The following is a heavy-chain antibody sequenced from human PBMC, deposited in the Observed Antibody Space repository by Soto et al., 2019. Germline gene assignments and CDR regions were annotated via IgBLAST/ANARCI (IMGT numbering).Heavy chain of an antibody. J-gene: IGHJ4*02. Sequence: PXESLNISCKGSGYNFSGYWIAWVRQMPGKGLELMGIIYLSDSDTRYRPSFQGQVTISADKSISSAYLQWSSLRASDTAMYYCARGGVSTRTFDYWGQGTPVTVSS. CDR1: GYNFSGYW. CDR2: IYLSDSDT. V-gene: IGHV5-51*01. CDR3: ARGGVSTRTFDY. D-gene: IGHD3-3*01.